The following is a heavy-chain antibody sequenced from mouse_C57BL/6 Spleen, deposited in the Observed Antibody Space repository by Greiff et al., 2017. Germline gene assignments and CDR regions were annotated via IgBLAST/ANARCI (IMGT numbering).Heavy chain of an antibody. J-gene: IGHJ4*01. D-gene: IGHD1-1*01. CDR3: ANYYGSSFTRAMDY. V-gene: IGHV1-82*01. CDR2: IYPGDGDT. Sequence: VQLQQSGPELVKPGASVKISCKASGYAFSSSWMNWVKQRPGKGLEWIGRIYPGDGDTNYKGKFKGKATLTADKSSSTAYMQLSSLTSEDSAVYFCANYYGSSFTRAMDYWGQGTSVTVSS. CDR1: GYAFSSSW.